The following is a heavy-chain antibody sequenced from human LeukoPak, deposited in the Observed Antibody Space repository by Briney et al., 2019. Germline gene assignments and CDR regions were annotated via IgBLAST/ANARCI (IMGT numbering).Heavy chain of an antibody. CDR3: AKGNSASGSYRPFDY. CDR2: ISDSGGMT. Sequence: PGGSLRLSCAASGFTFSSYAMSWVRQAPGKGLEWVSAISDSGGMTSHADSVKGRFTISRDNSKSTLYLQMNSLRAEDTAVYYCAKGNSASGSYRPFDYWGQGTLVTVSS. D-gene: IGHD3-10*01. V-gene: IGHV3-23*01. CDR1: GFTFSSYA. J-gene: IGHJ4*02.